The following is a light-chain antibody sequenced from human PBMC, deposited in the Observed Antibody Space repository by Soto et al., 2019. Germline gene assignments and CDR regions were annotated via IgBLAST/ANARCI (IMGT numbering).Light chain of an antibody. Sequence: IVLTQSPATLSLSPGERATLSCRARQTVSTYLSWYQHKPGQAPRLLIYGASKRATGIPARFSGSGSGTDFTRTISSLEPEDSAVYYCHQRYNWLTFGGGTKVEIK. CDR3: HQRYNWLT. V-gene: IGKV3-11*01. CDR2: GAS. CDR1: QTVSTY. J-gene: IGKJ4*01.